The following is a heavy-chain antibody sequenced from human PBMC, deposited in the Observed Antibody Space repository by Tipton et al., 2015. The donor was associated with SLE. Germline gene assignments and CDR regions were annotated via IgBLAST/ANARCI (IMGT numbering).Heavy chain of an antibody. CDR2: INHSGST. CDR1: GGSFSGYY. D-gene: IGHD2-15*01. Sequence: TLSLTCAVYGGSFSGYYWSWIRQPPGKGLEWIGEINHSGSTNYNPSLKSRVTISVATSKNQFSLKLSSVTAADTAVYYCAREGERGGYCSGGSCYFDYWGQGTLVTVSS. CDR3: AREGERGGYCSGGSCYFDY. V-gene: IGHV4-34*01. J-gene: IGHJ4*02.